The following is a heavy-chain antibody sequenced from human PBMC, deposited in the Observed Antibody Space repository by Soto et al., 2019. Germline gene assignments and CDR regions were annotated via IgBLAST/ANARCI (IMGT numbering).Heavy chain of an antibody. CDR1: GFTYRSDG. D-gene: IGHD6-13*01. V-gene: IGHV3-30*18. CDR2: ISYDGNNK. J-gene: IGHJ4*02. CDR3: AKDRSHSWTFDY. Sequence: GGSLRLSCAASGFTYRSDGMHWVRQAPGKGLEWVAVISYDGNNKYYADSVKGRFIISRDNSKNTLYLQMNSLRVEDTAVYYCAKDRSHSWTFDYWGQVTLVTVSS.